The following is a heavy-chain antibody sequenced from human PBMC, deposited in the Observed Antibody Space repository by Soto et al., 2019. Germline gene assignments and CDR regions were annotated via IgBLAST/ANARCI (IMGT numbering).Heavy chain of an antibody. V-gene: IGHV3-43*01. CDR2: ISWDGGST. J-gene: IGHJ3*02. CDR3: AKDYIAVAGYDAFDI. CDR1: GFTFDDYT. Sequence: PGGSLRLSCAASGFTFDDYTMHWVRQAPGKGLEWVSLISWDGGSTYYADSVKGRFTISRDNSKNSLYLQMNSLRTEDTALYYCAKDYIAVAGYDAFDIWGQGTMVTVSS. D-gene: IGHD6-19*01.